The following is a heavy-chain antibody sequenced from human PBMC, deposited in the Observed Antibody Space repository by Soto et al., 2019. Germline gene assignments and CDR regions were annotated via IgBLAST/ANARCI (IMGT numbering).Heavy chain of an antibody. J-gene: IGHJ6*02. V-gene: IGHV3-33*01. D-gene: IGHD3-10*01. Sequence: GGSLRLSCAASGFTFSSYGMHWVRQAPGKGLEWVAVIWYDGSNKYYADSVKGRFTISRDNSKNTLYLQMNSLRAEDTAVYYCARNSLAGAYYYYYYGMDVWGHRPTVTVPS. CDR1: GFTFSSYG. CDR3: ARNSLAGAYYYYYYGMDV. CDR2: IWYDGSNK.